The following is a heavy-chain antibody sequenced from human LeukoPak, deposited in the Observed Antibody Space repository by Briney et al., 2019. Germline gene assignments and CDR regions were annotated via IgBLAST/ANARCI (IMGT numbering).Heavy chain of an antibody. V-gene: IGHV4-31*03. CDR3: ARYHWGSSSWYVGELDY. CDR2: IYYSGST. CDR1: GGSISSGGYY. D-gene: IGHD6-13*01. J-gene: IGHJ4*02. Sequence: PSQTLSLTCTVSGGSISSGGYYWSWIRQHPGKGLEWIGYIYYSGSTYYNPSLKSRVTISVDTSKNQFSPKLSSVTAADTAVYYCARYHWGSSSWYVGELDYWGQGTLVTVSS.